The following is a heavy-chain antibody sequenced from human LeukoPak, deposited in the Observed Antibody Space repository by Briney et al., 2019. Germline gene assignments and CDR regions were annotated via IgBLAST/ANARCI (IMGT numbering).Heavy chain of an antibody. V-gene: IGHV1-69*04. CDR3: ARHPTYCSWILFDL. CDR2: IIHILGIA. Sequence: GSSVKVSCKASGGTFTSYAISWVRQAPGQGLEWMGRIIHILGIANYAQKFQGRVTITADKSTSTAYMELSSLKSEDAAVYYCARHPTYCSWILFDLWGQGTLVTVSS. CDR1: GGTFTSYA. J-gene: IGHJ5*02. D-gene: IGHD3-10*01.